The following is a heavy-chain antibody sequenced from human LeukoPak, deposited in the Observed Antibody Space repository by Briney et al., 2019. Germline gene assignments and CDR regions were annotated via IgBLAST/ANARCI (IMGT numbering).Heavy chain of an antibody. CDR2: ISSSGSYI. V-gene: IGHV3-21*01. Sequence: GGSLRLSCAASGFTFSSYSMNWVRQAPGKGLEWVSSISSSGSYIYYADSVKGRFTISRDNAKNSLYLQMNSLRAEDTAVYYCARVPPRAGWFDPWGQGTLVTVSS. CDR3: ARVPPRAGWFDP. CDR1: GFTFSSYS. J-gene: IGHJ5*02.